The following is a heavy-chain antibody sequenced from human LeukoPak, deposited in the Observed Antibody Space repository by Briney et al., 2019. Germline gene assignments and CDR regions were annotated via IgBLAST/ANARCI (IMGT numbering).Heavy chain of an antibody. CDR2: ISGSGGGT. D-gene: IGHD4-23*01. Sequence: GGSLRLSCAASGFTFSSYAMSWVRQAPGKGLEWVSAISGSGGGTYYADSVKGRFTISRDNSKNTLYLQMNSLRAEDTAVYYCAKVPRLSVVNFDYWGQGTLVTVSS. J-gene: IGHJ4*02. CDR3: AKVPRLSVVNFDY. CDR1: GFTFSSYA. V-gene: IGHV3-23*01.